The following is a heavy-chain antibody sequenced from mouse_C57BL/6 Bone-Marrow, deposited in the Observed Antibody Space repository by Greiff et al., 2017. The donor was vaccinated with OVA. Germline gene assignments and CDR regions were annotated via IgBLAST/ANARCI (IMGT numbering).Heavy chain of an antibody. CDR2: IRNKANGYTT. V-gene: IGHV7-3*01. D-gene: IGHD1-1*01. CDR1: GFTFTDYY. Sequence: EVHLVESGGGLVQPGGSLSLSCAASGFTFTDYYMSWVRQPPGKALEWLGFIRNKANGYTTEYSASVKGRFTISRDNSQSILYLQMNALRAEDSATYYCARSYYYGFAYWGQGTLVTVSA. CDR3: ARSYYYGFAY. J-gene: IGHJ3*01.